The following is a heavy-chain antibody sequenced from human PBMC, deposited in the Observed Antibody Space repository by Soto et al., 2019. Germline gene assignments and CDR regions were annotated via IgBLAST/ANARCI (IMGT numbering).Heavy chain of an antibody. J-gene: IGHJ5*02. CDR3: ASVKSWAVSP. Sequence: EVQLGESGGGLVQPGGSLGLSCAASGFTFSSYWMSWVRLAPGKGLEWVAHIKQSGSDRYYVDSVRGRFTISRDNAKNSLYLQMNSLRVEDTAMYYCASVKSWAVSPWGQGTLVTVSS. CDR1: GFTFSSYW. CDR2: IKQSGSDR. D-gene: IGHD3-10*01. V-gene: IGHV3-7*01.